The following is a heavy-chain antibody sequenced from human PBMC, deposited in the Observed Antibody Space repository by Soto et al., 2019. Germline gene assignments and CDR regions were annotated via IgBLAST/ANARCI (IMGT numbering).Heavy chain of an antibody. V-gene: IGHV1-46*01. CDR2: IKSSDGTT. D-gene: IGHD3-22*01. J-gene: IGHJ1*01. Sequence: QVQLEQSGAEVKKPGASVKISCRAYGYTFTSYYIHWVRQAPGQGLEWMGIIKSSDGTTNYAQKFQGRVTMTRDTSTSTVYMELSSLTSEDTAVYYRARDPNDGSGYEYTSWGQGTLVTVSS. CDR1: GYTFTSYY. CDR3: ARDPNDGSGYEYTS.